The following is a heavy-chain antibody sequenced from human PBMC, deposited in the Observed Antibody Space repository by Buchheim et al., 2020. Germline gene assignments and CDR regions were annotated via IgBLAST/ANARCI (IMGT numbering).Heavy chain of an antibody. CDR1: GGSISSSSYY. CDR3: ARIGITVTTGGNNWFDP. CDR2: IYYSGST. Sequence: QLQLQESGPGLVKPSETLSLTCTVSGGSISSSSYYWGWIRQPPGKGLEWIGSIYYSGSTYYNPSLKSRVTISVDTSKNQFSLKLSSVTAADTAVYYCARIGITVTTGGNNWFDPWGQGTL. J-gene: IGHJ5*02. V-gene: IGHV4-39*01. D-gene: IGHD1-7*01.